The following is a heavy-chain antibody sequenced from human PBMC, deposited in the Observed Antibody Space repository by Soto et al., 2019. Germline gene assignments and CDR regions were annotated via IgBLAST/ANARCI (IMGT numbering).Heavy chain of an antibody. V-gene: IGHV3-30*18. CDR3: AKAAPSAYGAPYYYYGMDV. Sequence: PGGSLRLSCAASGFTFSSYGMHWVRQAPCKGLEWVAVISYDGSNKYYADSVKGRFTISRDNSKNTLYLQMNSLRAEDTAVYYCAKAAPSAYGAPYYYYGMDVWGQGTTVTVSS. J-gene: IGHJ6*02. CDR1: GFTFSSYG. CDR2: ISYDGSNK. D-gene: IGHD4-17*01.